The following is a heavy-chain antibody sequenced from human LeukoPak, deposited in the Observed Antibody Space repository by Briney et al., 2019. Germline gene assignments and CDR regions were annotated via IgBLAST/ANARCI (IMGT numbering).Heavy chain of an antibody. Sequence: PSETLSLTCAVYGGSFSGYYWSWIRQPPGKGLEWIGEINHSGSTNYNPSLKSRVTISVDTSKNQFSLKLSSVTAADTAMYYCARRVNYDSRISWFDPWGQGTLVTVSS. J-gene: IGHJ5*02. D-gene: IGHD3-22*01. CDR3: ARRVNYDSRISWFDP. CDR2: INHSGST. CDR1: GGSFSGYY. V-gene: IGHV4-34*01.